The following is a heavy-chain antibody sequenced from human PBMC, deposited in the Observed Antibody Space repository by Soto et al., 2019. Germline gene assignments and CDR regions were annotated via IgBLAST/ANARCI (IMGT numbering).Heavy chain of an antibody. CDR1: GASGTRDGNC. CDR2: IYHGGST. V-gene: IGHV4-30-2*01. Sequence: QVQLRESGSGLVKPSQTLSLTCSVSGASGTRDGNCWTWIRQPPEKGLEFVASIYHGGSTFYNPSLRSRVTISLDRSKNQFSLKLTSVTAADTAVYYCARAVDGYSQFDDWGQGTLVTVSS. CDR3: ARAVDGYSQFDD. J-gene: IGHJ4*02. D-gene: IGHD4-4*01.